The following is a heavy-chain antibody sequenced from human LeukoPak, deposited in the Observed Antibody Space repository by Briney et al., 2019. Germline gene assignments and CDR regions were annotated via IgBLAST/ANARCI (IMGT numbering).Heavy chain of an antibody. CDR1: GFTFSTYS. CDR2: ISSSSSTI. Sequence: GGSLRLSCAASGFTFSTYSMNWVRQAPGKGLEWVSYISSSSSTIYYADSVKGRFTISRDNAKNSLYLQMNSLRAEDTAVYYCARGNGAGYYDFCDVWGKGTTVTVSS. V-gene: IGHV3-48*01. D-gene: IGHD3-3*01. CDR3: ARGNGAGYYDFCDV. J-gene: IGHJ6*04.